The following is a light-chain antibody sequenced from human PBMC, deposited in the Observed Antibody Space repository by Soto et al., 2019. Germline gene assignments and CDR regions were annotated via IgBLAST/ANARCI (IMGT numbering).Light chain of an antibody. CDR3: MQALQTPRT. J-gene: IGKJ1*01. CDR2: MGS. Sequence: DIVMTQSPLSLPVTPGEPASISCRSSQSLLHSNGYNFLDCYLQKPGQSPHLLIYMGSNRASGVPDRFSCSGSGTDFTLKISRVEAEDVGVYYCMQALQTPRTFGQGPKVEIK. V-gene: IGKV2-28*01. CDR1: QSLLHSNGYNF.